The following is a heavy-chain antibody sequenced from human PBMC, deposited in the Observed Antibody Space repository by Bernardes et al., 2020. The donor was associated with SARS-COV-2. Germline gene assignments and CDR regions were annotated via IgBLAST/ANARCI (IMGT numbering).Heavy chain of an antibody. V-gene: IGHV4-39*01. Sequence: SDTLPLTCTVSGGSISSSSYYWGWLRQPPGKGLEWIGSIYYSGSTYYNPSLKSRVTISVDTSKNQFSLKLSSVTAADTAGYYCATTAYSGSFSRGGNWFDPWGQGTLVTVSS. CDR1: GGSISSSSYY. CDR2: IYYSGST. J-gene: IGHJ5*02. CDR3: ATTAYSGSFSRGGNWFDP. D-gene: IGHD1-26*01.